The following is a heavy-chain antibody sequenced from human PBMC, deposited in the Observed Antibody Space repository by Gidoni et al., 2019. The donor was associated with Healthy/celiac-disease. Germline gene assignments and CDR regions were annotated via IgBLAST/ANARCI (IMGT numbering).Heavy chain of an antibody. Sequence: QVQLQESGPGLVKPSQTLSLTCTVSGGSISSGDYYWSWIRQPPGKGLEWIGYIYYSGSTYYNPSLKSRVTISVDTSKNQFSLKLSSVTAADTAVYYCARGLIVVVPDAGAFDIWGQGTMVTVSS. CDR1: GGSISSGDYY. D-gene: IGHD2-2*01. J-gene: IGHJ3*02. V-gene: IGHV4-30-4*01. CDR3: ARGLIVVVPDAGAFDI. CDR2: IYYSGST.